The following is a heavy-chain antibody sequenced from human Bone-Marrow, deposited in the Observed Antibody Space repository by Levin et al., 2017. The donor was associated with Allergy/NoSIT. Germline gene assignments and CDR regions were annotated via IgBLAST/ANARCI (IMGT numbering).Heavy chain of an antibody. J-gene: IGHJ5*02. CDR3: ARDVVGATKYNWFDP. D-gene: IGHD1-26*01. V-gene: IGHV1-18*01. CDR2: ISAYNGNT. Sequence: ASVKVSCKASGYTFTSYGISWVRQAPGQGLEWMGWISAYNGNTNYAQKLQGRVTMTTDTSTSTAYMELRSLRSDDTAVYYCARDVVGATKYNWFDPWGQGTLVTVSS. CDR1: GYTFTSYG.